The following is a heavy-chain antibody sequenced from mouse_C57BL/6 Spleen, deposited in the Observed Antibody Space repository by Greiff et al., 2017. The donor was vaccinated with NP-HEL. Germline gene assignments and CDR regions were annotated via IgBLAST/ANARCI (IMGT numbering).Heavy chain of an antibody. CDR3: ESPPGYGSTYWYFDV. J-gene: IGHJ1*03. V-gene: IGHV14-3*01. D-gene: IGHD1-1*01. CDR1: GFNIKNTY. CDR2: IDPANGNT. Sequence: EVQLQQSVAELVRPGASVKLSCTASGFNIKNTYMHWVKQRPEQGLEWIGRIDPANGNTKYAPQFQGKATITADTSSNTAYLQLSSLTSEDTAIYYCESPPGYGSTYWYFDVWGTGTTVTVSS.